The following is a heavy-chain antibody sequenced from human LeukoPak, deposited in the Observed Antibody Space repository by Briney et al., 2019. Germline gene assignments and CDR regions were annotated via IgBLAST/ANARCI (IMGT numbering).Heavy chain of an antibody. J-gene: IGHJ4*02. CDR1: GFTFSSYG. CDR2: IWYVGSNK. V-gene: IGHV3-33*01. CDR3: ARESLRIRYCSSTSCYPDY. D-gene: IGHD2-2*01. Sequence: GGSLRLSCAASGFTFSSYGMHWVRQAPGKGLEWVAVIWYVGSNKYYADSVKGRFTISRDNSKNTLYLQMNSLRAEDTAVYYCARESLRIRYCSSTSCYPDYWGQGTLVTVSS.